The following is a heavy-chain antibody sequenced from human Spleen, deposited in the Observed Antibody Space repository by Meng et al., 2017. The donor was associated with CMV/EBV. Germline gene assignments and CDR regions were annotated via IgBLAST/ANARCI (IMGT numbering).Heavy chain of an antibody. CDR1: GFTFSDYA. CDR3: AKGQWSSGWTSFDY. Sequence: GESLKISCAASGFTFSDYAMSWVRQAPGKGLESVSIIYSGGTTSYYANSVKGRFTISRDRSRSTLYLRMNSLRADDTAVYYCAKGQWSSGWTSFDYWGQRTLVTVSS. D-gene: IGHD6-19*01. J-gene: IGHJ4*02. CDR2: IYSGGTTS. V-gene: IGHV3-23*03.